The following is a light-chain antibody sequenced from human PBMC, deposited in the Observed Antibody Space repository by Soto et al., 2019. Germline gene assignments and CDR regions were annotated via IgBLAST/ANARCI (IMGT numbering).Light chain of an antibody. Sequence: EIVLTQSPATLSLSPGERATLYCRASQSVSSYLAWYQQKPGQAPRLLIYDASNRATGIPARFSGSGSGTDFTLTISSLEPEDFAVYYWQQRSNWPLTFGPGTKVDIK. CDR3: QQRSNWPLT. V-gene: IGKV3-11*01. J-gene: IGKJ3*01. CDR1: QSVSSY. CDR2: DAS.